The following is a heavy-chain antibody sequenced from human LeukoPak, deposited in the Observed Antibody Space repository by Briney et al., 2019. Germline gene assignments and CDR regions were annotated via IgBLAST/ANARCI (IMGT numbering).Heavy chain of an antibody. CDR2: MNPNSGNT. Sequence: ASVKVSCKASGYTFTSYDTNWVRQATGQGLEWMGWMNPNSGNTGYAQKFQGRVTMTRNTSISTAYMELSSLRSEDTAVYYCAITKWSGYYTRWFDPWGQGTLVTVSS. CDR1: GYTFTSYD. D-gene: IGHD3-3*01. J-gene: IGHJ5*02. CDR3: AITKWSGYYTRWFDP. V-gene: IGHV1-8*01.